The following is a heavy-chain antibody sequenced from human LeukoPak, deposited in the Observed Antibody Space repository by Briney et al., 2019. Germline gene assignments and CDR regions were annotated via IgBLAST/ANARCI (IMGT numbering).Heavy chain of an antibody. D-gene: IGHD4-23*01. CDR3: AKDVVHGGNPPGGAFDI. CDR1: GFIFDDYA. Sequence: QTGGSLRLSCAISGFIFDDYAMHWVRQAPGKGLEWVSGISWNAGIIVYADSVKGRFTISRDNAKNSLYLQMNSLRADDTALYYCAKDVVHGGNPPGGAFDIWGQGTMVTVSS. V-gene: IGHV3-9*01. CDR2: ISWNAGII. J-gene: IGHJ3*02.